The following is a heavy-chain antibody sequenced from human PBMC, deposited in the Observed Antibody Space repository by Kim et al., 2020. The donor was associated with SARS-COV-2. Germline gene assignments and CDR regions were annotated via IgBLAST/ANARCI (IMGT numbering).Heavy chain of an antibody. CDR3: ARDRRIAVAGTSLDY. V-gene: IGHV6-1*01. D-gene: IGHD6-19*01. Sequence: VSVKSRINIHPDTSKNQFSLQLNSVTPEDTAVYYCARDRRIAVAGTSLDYWGQGTLVTVSS. J-gene: IGHJ4*02.